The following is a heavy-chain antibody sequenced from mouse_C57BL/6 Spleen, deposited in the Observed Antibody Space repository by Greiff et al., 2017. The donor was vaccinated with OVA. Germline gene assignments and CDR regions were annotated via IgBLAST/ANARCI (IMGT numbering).Heavy chain of an antibody. CDR1: GYTFTSYW. Sequence: QVQLQQPGAELVKPGASVKLSCKASGYTFTSYWMHWVKQRPGQGLEWIGMIHPNSGSTNYNEKFKSKATLTVDKSSSTAYMQLSSLTSEDSAVYYCARSITTVDWFAYWGQGTLVTVSA. CDR2: IHPNSGST. V-gene: IGHV1-64*01. D-gene: IGHD1-1*01. J-gene: IGHJ3*01. CDR3: ARSITTVDWFAY.